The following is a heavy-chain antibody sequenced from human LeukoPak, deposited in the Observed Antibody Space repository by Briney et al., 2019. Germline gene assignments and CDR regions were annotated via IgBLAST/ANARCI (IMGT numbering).Heavy chain of an antibody. J-gene: IGHJ4*02. V-gene: IGHV3-43D*04. D-gene: IGHD1-26*01. CDR2: ISWAGDMT. CDR1: GFTFDDYA. Sequence: GGFLRLSCTASGFTFDDYAFHWVRQAPGKGLGWLALISWAGDMTYFADSVKGRFTISRDNSQNSVYLQMNTLRLEDTPFYYCAKDKRRGSQALPQYWGQGTLVTVS. CDR3: AKDKRRGSQALPQY.